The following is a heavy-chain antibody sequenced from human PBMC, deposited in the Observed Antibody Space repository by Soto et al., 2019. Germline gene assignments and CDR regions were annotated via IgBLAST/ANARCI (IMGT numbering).Heavy chain of an antibody. D-gene: IGHD4-4*01. V-gene: IGHV1-69*01. CDR3: ASETTLDGYSIY. J-gene: IGHJ4*02. CDR2: IIPIFGTA. CDR1: GGTFSSYA. Sequence: QVQLVQSGAEVKKPGSSVKVSCKASGGTFSSYAISWVRQAPGQGLEWMGGIIPIFGTANYAQKFQGRVTITADESTSTAYMELSSLRAEDTDVYSCASETTLDGYSIYWGQGTLVTVSS.